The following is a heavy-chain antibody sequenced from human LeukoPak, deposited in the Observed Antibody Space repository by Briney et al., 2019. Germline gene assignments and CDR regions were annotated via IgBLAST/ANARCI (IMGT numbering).Heavy chain of an antibody. V-gene: IGHV1-69*04. D-gene: IGHD3-22*01. CDR1: RDIFNSNV. CDR3: ARAQYSSGWSDY. J-gene: IGHJ4*02. Sequence: SVTVSCTASRDIFNSNVISWIRQAPGQGLEWMGRIFPILGTAHYAQKFQGRVTITADKSTSTAYMELNSLKFEDTAMYYCARAQYSSGWSDYWGQGTQVTVSS. CDR2: IFPILGTA.